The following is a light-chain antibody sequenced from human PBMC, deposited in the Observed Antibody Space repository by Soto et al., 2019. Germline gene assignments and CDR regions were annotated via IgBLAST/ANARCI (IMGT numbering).Light chain of an antibody. CDR3: NSYTSSSTRV. CDR1: SSDVGGYNY. J-gene: IGLJ2*01. V-gene: IGLV2-14*01. CDR2: EVN. Sequence: QSALTQPASVSGSPGQPITISCPGTSSDVGGYNYVSWYQQHPGKPPKLMIYEVNNRPSGVSNRFSGSKSGNTASLTISGLQAEDEADYYCNSYTSSSTRVFGGGTKLTVL.